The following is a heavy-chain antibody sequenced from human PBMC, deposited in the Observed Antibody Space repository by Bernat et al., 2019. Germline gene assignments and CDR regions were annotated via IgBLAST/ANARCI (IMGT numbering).Heavy chain of an antibody. CDR1: GFPFSSYA. CDR3: ARDPYGSGSYYYYYYYGMDV. J-gene: IGHJ6*02. Sequence: VQLVESGGGGVQPGRSLRLPCAASGFPFSSYAMHWFRQAPGKGLEWVAVISYDGSNKYYADSVKGRFTISRDNSKNTLYLQMNSLRAEDTAVYYCARDPYGSGSYYYYYYYGMDVWGQGTTVTVSS. D-gene: IGHD3-10*01. V-gene: IGHV3-30-3*01. CDR2: ISYDGSNK.